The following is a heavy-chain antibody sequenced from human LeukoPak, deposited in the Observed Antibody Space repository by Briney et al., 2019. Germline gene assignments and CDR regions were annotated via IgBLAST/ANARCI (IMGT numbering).Heavy chain of an antibody. J-gene: IGHJ4*02. Sequence: SQTLSLTCAISGDSVSRNTVAWNWVRQSPSRGLEWLGRTYYRSKWYTDYAESVKSRITINPDTSKNQFSLQVNSVTPEDTAVYYCARGSSRIYYYDSSGYSHAFDYWGQGILVTVSS. D-gene: IGHD3-22*01. CDR1: GDSVSRNTVA. CDR2: TYYRSKWYT. CDR3: ARGSSRIYYYDSSGYSHAFDY. V-gene: IGHV6-1*01.